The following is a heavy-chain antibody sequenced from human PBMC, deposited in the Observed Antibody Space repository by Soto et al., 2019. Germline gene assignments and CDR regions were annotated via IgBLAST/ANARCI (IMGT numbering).Heavy chain of an antibody. Sequence: QVQLQESGPGLVKPSQTLSLTCTVSGGSISSGGYYWSWIRQHPGKGLEWIGYIYYSGSTYYNPSLKSRVTLTVDTSKNQFSLKLSSVTAADTAVYYCARGGYYYGSRGFDPGGQGTLVTVSS. CDR1: GGSISSGGYY. CDR2: IYYSGST. J-gene: IGHJ5*02. CDR3: ARGGYYYGSRGFDP. V-gene: IGHV4-31*03. D-gene: IGHD3-10*01.